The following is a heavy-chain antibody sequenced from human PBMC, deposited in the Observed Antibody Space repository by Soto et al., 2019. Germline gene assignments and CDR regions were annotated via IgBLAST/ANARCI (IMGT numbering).Heavy chain of an antibody. J-gene: IGHJ6*02. D-gene: IGHD1-1*01. V-gene: IGHV1-3*01. CDR3: AKGDGGLRDNWKYYYYAFDV. CDR2: IHAGNGNT. Sequence: QVQLVQSGAEVKKPGASVKVSCKTFGFTFTNYVLFWVRQAPGQRLEWVGWIHAGNGNTESSEKFHGRVTLTTDKSASTAYMELSSLRSEDTAVYYCAKGDGGLRDNWKYYYYAFDVWGPGTSVTVSS. CDR1: GFTFTNYV.